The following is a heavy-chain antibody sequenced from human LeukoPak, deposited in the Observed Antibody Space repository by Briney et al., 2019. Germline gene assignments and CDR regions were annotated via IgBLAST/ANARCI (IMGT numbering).Heavy chain of an antibody. V-gene: IGHV4-39*07. Sequence: SETLSLTCTVSGGSISSSSYYWGWIRQPPGKGLEWIGSIYYSGSTYYNPSLKSRVTISVDTSKNQFSLKLSSVTTADTAVYYCVRDIVGATADYWGQGTLVTVSS. J-gene: IGHJ4*02. CDR1: GGSISSSSYY. CDR2: IYYSGST. CDR3: VRDIVGATADY. D-gene: IGHD1-26*01.